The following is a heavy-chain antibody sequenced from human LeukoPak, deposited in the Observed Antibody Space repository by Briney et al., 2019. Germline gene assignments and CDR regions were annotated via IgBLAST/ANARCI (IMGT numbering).Heavy chain of an antibody. CDR1: GFTFSNFG. J-gene: IGHJ3*02. Sequence: PGGSLRLPCATSGFTFSNFGMHWVRQAPGKGLEWVAVISYDGSIKDYADSVKGRFTISRDISKKTLYLQMNSLRAEDTAIYYCARDRDIVVQPAAKGDAFDIWGQGTMVTVSS. V-gene: IGHV3-30*19. CDR3: ARDRDIVVQPAAKGDAFDI. CDR2: ISYDGSIK. D-gene: IGHD2-2*01.